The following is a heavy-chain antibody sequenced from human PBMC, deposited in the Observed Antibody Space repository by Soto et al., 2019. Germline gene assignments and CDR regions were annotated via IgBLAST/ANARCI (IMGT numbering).Heavy chain of an antibody. D-gene: IGHD4-17*01. CDR1: GYSIRSRYY. J-gene: IGHJ4*02. CDR2: IYHSGST. CDR3: ARDPYGDYGVTY. V-gene: IGHV4-38-2*02. Sequence: PSETLSPTCGVSGYSIRSRYYWRLIRQPPGKGLEWIGSIYHSGSTYYNPSLKSRVTISVDTSKNQFSLKLSSVTAADTAVYYCARDPYGDYGVTYWGQGTLVTVSS.